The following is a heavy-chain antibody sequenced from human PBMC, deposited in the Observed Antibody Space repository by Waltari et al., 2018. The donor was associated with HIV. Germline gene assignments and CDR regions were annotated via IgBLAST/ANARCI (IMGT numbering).Heavy chain of an antibody. J-gene: IGHJ6*02. V-gene: IGHV3-53*01. CDR3: ARDPRSSGYYGMDV. D-gene: IGHD1-26*01. CDR1: GSTLSSNY. Sequence: EVQLVASGGGLIEHGGSLRVSCAASGSTLSSNYMSWVRQATGKGLEWVSVIYSGGSRYYADSVKGRFIISRDNSKNTVSLHMNSLRAEDTAVYYCARDPRSSGYYGMDVWGQGIKVTVSS. CDR2: IYSGGSR.